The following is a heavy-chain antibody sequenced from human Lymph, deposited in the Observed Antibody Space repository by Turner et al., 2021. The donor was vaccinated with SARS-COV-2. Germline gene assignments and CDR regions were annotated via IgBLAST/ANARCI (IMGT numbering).Heavy chain of an antibody. V-gene: IGHV1-2*02. CDR2: INPNSGGT. D-gene: IGHD3-3*01. CDR1: GYTFTCYY. J-gene: IGHJ6*02. CDR3: ARDVERYNDFWSGYSGGYGLDV. Sequence: QVQLVQSGAEVKKPGASVKLSCKASGYTFTCYYMHWVRQAPGQGLEWMGWINPNSGGTNYAQKFQGRVTMTRDTSISTAYMELSRLRSDDTAVYYCARDVERYNDFWSGYSGGYGLDVWGQGTTVTVSS.